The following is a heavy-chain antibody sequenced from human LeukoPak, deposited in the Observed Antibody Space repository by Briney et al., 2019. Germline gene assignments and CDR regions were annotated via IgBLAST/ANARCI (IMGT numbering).Heavy chain of an antibody. CDR3: AGDKDFWSGYLNWFDP. V-gene: IGHV3-23*01. J-gene: IGHJ5*02. CDR1: GFTFSRFG. Sequence: GGSLRLSCAASGFTFSRFGMSWVRQAPGKGLEWVSAISGSGGRTYYADSVKGRFTISRDNSKNTLYLQMNSLRAEDTAVYYCAGDKDFWSGYLNWFDPWGQGTLVTVSS. CDR2: ISGSGGRT. D-gene: IGHD3-3*01.